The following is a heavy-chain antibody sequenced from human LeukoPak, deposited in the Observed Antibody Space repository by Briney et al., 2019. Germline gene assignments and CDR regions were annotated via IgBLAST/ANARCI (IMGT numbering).Heavy chain of an antibody. CDR1: GFTVSSNY. J-gene: IGHJ6*02. CDR3: ARDTPTTMVRGAGMDV. CDR2: IYSGGST. D-gene: IGHD3-10*01. V-gene: IGHV3-53*04. Sequence: PGGSLRLSCAASGFTVSSNYMSWVRQAPGKGLEWVSVIYSGGSTYYADSVKGRFTTSRHNSKNTLYLQMNSLRAEDTAVYYCARDTPTTMVRGAGMDVWAKGPRSPSP.